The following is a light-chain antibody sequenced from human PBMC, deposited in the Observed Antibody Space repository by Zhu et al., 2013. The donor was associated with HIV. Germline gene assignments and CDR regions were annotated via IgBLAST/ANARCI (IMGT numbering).Light chain of an antibody. Sequence: DIVLTQSPATLSVSPGERATLSCRASQSLSSNVAWYQQKPGQAPRLLIYATSTRATGIPDRFSGSGSGTDFTLTITRLEPEDFALYYCQQYGRPPRLTFGGGTKVEIK. V-gene: IGKV3-20*01. CDR2: ATS. J-gene: IGKJ4*01. CDR3: QQYGRPPRLT. CDR1: QSLSSN.